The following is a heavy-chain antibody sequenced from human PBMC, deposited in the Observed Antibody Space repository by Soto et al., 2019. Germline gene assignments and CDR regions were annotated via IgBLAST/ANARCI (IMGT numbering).Heavy chain of an antibody. CDR2: SNPGYPAGRST. D-gene: IGHD1-26*01. J-gene: IGHJ6*02. CDR1: GGTFSSYA. V-gene: IGHV1-46*01. CDR3: AREAIVAGAKTGMDV. Sequence: VKVSCKASGGTFSSYAISWVRQAPGQGLEWRVVSNPGYPAGRSTTYAQKFQGRVTMTTDTSTSTVYMELSRLRSDETAVYYCAREAIVAGAKTGMDVWGQGTTVTVSS.